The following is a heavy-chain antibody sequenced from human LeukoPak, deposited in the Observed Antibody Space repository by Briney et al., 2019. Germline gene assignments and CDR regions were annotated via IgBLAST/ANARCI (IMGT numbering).Heavy chain of an antibody. J-gene: IGHJ4*02. CDR2: ISSSSSLI. CDR1: GFTFNDYS. D-gene: IGHD3-3*01. V-gene: IGHV3-11*01. Sequence: PGGSLRLSCAASGFTFNDYSMTWIRQAPGKGLEWVSYISSSSSLIHFADSVRGRFTISRDNAKNSLYLQMSSLRAEDTAVYYCATAPPSVYWGQGTLVTVSS. CDR3: ATAPPSVY.